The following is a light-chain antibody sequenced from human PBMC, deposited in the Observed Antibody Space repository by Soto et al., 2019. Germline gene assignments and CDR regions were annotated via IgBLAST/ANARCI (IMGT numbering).Light chain of an antibody. CDR3: KSYDSSLSASVV. Sequence: QSVLTQPPSVSGAPGQRVTISCTGSSSNIGAGYDVHWYQLLPGTAPKLLIYGDNNRPSGVPDRFSVSKSGTSASLAITGLQAEDEADYYCKSYDSSLSASVVFGGGTKLTVL. V-gene: IGLV1-40*01. CDR1: SSNIGAGYD. J-gene: IGLJ2*01. CDR2: GDN.